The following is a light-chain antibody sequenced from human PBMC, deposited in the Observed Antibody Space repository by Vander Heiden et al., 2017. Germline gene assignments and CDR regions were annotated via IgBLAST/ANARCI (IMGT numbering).Light chain of an antibody. J-gene: IGLJ1*01. CDR2: EVS. CDR3: SSYTSSSTLDV. Sequence: QSALTQPASVSGASGQLSTISCTGTSSDGGGYNYVSWYQQHPGKAPKLMIYEVSNRPSGVSNRFSGSKSGNTASLTISGLQAEDEADYYCSSYTSSSTLDVFGTGTKVTVL. V-gene: IGLV2-14*01. CDR1: SSDGGGYNY.